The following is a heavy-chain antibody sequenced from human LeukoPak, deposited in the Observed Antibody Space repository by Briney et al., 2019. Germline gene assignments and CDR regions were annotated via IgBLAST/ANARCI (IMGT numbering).Heavy chain of an antibody. CDR1: GYSFTDYY. CDR2: INPNNGGT. Sequence: ASVKVSCKASGYSFTDYYIHWVRQAPGQGLEWMGWINPNNGGTNYAQKFQGGVTMTRDTSISTAYMELTRLTSDDTAFYYCARVMVRGPLDYWGQGTVVTVSS. V-gene: IGHV1-2*02. CDR3: ARVMVRGPLDY. J-gene: IGHJ4*02. D-gene: IGHD3-10*01.